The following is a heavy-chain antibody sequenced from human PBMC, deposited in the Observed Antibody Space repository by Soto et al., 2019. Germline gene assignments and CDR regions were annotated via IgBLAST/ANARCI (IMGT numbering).Heavy chain of an antibody. D-gene: IGHD6-19*01. CDR2: INHSGSP. Sequence: TLSLTCNVSTGSIFSHSYYWAWIRQPPGKGLEWIGTINHSGSPYHNPSLKSRVTISVDSSKNQSSLTLTSVTVADTAVYYCARRYAPRYSSGNNHFDLWGQGTLVTVSS. CDR3: ARRYAPRYSSGNNHFDL. V-gene: IGHV4-39*01. J-gene: IGHJ4*02. CDR1: TGSIFSHSYY.